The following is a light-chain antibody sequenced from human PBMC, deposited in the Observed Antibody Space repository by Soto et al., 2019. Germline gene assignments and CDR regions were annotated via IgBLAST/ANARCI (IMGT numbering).Light chain of an antibody. Sequence: DIQMTQSQSFLSASVGDSDTITCRSSQSISSYLNWYQQKPGEAPKLLIYAASSLQSGVPSRFSGSGSGSDFNLTIRRLQPEDFATYYCQQSYITPLTFGGGTKVDIK. V-gene: IGKV1-39*01. J-gene: IGKJ4*01. CDR1: QSISSY. CDR3: QQSYITPLT. CDR2: AAS.